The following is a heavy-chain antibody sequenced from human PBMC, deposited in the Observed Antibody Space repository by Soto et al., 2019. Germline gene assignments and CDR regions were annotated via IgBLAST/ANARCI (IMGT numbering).Heavy chain of an antibody. CDR2: INSDGSTT. CDR1: GYTFSDFL. D-gene: IGHD6-19*01. CDR3: ARDGWAVAEN. Sequence: VQLVESGGGLVQPGGYLRLYCAASGYTFSDFLMHWVRQVPGKGLVWVSRINSDGSTTDYADSVKGRFTISRDNAKNTLYLQMNNLRAEDTAVYYCARDGWAVAENWGRGTLVTVSS. V-gene: IGHV3-74*01. J-gene: IGHJ4*02.